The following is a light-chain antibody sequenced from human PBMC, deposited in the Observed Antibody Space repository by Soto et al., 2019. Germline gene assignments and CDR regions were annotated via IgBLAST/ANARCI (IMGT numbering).Light chain of an antibody. J-gene: IGLJ3*02. CDR3: SAYSTGSTPVL. Sequence: QSALTQPASVSGSPGQSITISCTGTSSDVGSTFNYVSWYQHHPGKATRLIMSDFNHRPSGVSDRFSGSKSGNTASLTISGLQAEDEADYFCSAYSTGSTPVLFGGGTKVTVL. CDR2: DFN. V-gene: IGLV2-14*03. CDR1: SSDVGSTFNY.